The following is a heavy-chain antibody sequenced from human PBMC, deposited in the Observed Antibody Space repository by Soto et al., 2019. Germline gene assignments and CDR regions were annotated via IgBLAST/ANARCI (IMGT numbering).Heavy chain of an antibody. CDR1: GFTFSSYG. D-gene: IGHD4-17*01. V-gene: IGHV3-33*01. J-gene: IGHJ4*02. CDR3: AREKRVTTGLGGNYFDY. Sequence: QVQLVESGGGVVQPGRSLRLSCAASGFTFSSYGMHWVRQAPGKGLEWVAVIWYDGSNKYYADSVKGRFTISRDNSKNTLYQQMNSLRAEDTAVYYCAREKRVTTGLGGNYFDYWGQGTLVTVSS. CDR2: IWYDGSNK.